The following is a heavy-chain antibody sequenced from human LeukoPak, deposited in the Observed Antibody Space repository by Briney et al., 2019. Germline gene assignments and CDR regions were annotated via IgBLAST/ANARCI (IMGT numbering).Heavy chain of an antibody. CDR1: EYTFTGYY. V-gene: IGHV1-2*02. J-gene: IGHJ4*02. D-gene: IGHD1-26*01. Sequence: ASVKVSCKASEYTFTGYYMHWVRQAPGQGLEWMGWINPNSGGTNYAQKFQGRVTMTRDTSISTAYMELSRLRSDDTAVYYCARPKYSGSYYYFDYWGQGTLVTVSS. CDR2: INPNSGGT. CDR3: ARPKYSGSYYYFDY.